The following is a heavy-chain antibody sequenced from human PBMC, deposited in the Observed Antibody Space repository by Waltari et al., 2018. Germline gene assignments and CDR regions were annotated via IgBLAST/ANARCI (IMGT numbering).Heavy chain of an antibody. CDR3: AREFSGSFDYMDV. CDR2: IHVSDNA. D-gene: IGHD1-26*01. V-gene: IGHV3-53*02. Sequence: EVQLVETGGGLIQPGGSLSLSCAASEFSVSNNYLAWVRQAPGKGLECVSIIHVSDNAYYADSVKGRFTISRDDAKNSLYLHMSSLRDEDTAVYYCAREFSGSFDYMDVWGKGTTVTVSS. J-gene: IGHJ6*03. CDR1: EFSVSNNY.